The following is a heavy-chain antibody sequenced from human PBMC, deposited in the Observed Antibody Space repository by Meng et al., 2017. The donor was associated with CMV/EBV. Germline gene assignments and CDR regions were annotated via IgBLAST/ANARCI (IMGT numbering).Heavy chain of an antibody. CDR2: TTGSGDTT. Sequence: ASGFIFSSYAMSWVRQAPGKGLEWVSSTTGSGDTTYYADSVKGRFTISRDNSKNTLSLQMNSLRAEDTATYYCTKGRGLLASASNYWGQGTLVTVSS. CDR1: GFIFSSYA. D-gene: IGHD1-26*01. CDR3: TKGRGLLASASNY. J-gene: IGHJ4*02. V-gene: IGHV3-23*01.